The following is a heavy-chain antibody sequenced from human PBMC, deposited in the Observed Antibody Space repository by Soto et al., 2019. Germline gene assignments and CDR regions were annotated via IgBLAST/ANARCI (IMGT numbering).Heavy chain of an antibody. CDR2: ITSGSDYI. V-gene: IGHV3-21*01. CDR3: ARDQAIFGVIIRYYYYGMDV. J-gene: IGHJ6*02. Sequence: GSLRLSCAASGFTFSSYTMNWVRQAPGKGLEGVAFITSGSDYIYYADSVKGRFTISRDNAKNSLYLQMNSLRAEDTAVYYCARDQAIFGVIIRYYYYGMDVWGQGTTVTVSS. D-gene: IGHD3-3*01. CDR1: GFTFSSYT.